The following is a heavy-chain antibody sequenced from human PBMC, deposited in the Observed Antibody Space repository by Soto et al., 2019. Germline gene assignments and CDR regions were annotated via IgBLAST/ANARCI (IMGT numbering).Heavy chain of an antibody. CDR3: ARDQANYGMDV. CDR1: GYTFTSYD. CDR2: MNHNSANT. J-gene: IGHJ6*02. Sequence: QVQLVQSGAEVKKPGASVKVSCKASGYTFTSYDINWVRQATGQGLEWMGWMNHNSANTDYAQKFQGRVTMTRNTSISTAYMELSSLRSEDTSGYYCARDQANYGMDVWGQGTTVTVSS. V-gene: IGHV1-8*01.